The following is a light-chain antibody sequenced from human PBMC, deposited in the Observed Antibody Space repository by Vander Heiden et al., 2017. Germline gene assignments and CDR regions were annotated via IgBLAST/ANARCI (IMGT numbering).Light chain of an antibody. J-gene: IGLJ3*02. CDR2: NDS. CDR1: KIGSKS. Sequence: SYVLTQSPSVSVAPGQTASITWGGNKIGSKSVHWYQQKPGEAPVVVVYNDSDRPSGIPERLSGSNSGNTATLTISRVEAGDEADYYCQVWDSSTDHWVFGGGTKLTVL. CDR3: QVWDSSTDHWV. V-gene: IGLV3-21*02.